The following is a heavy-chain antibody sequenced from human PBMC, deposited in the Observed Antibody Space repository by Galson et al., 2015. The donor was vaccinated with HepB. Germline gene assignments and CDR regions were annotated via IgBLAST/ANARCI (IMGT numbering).Heavy chain of an antibody. J-gene: IGHJ4*02. CDR2: INHSGNV. D-gene: IGHD5-18*01. V-gene: IGHV4-34*01. CDR1: GGSFSVYH. Sequence: SEPLSLTCAVYGGSFSVYHWTWIRQSPGKGLEWIGEINHSGNVNYNLSLENRVTISVDTSKNQFSLKLSSMTAADTAVYYCATISWGTMSASHRRGFSPFDYWGQGTLVTVSS. CDR3: ATISWGTMSASHRRGFSPFDY.